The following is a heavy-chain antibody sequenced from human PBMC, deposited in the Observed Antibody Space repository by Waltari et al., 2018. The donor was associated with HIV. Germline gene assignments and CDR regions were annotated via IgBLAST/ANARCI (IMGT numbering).Heavy chain of an antibody. V-gene: IGHV3-64*01. CDR2: ISSNGGST. CDR3: ARDKNASIAAAAY. D-gene: IGHD6-13*01. CDR1: GFTFRRYA. J-gene: IGHJ4*02. Sequence: EVQLVESGGGLVQPGGSLRLSCAASGFTFRRYAMHWVRQAPGKGLEYVSAISSNGGSTYYANSVKGRFTISRDNSKNTLYLQMGSLRAEDMAVYYCARDKNASIAAAAYWGQGTLVTVSS.